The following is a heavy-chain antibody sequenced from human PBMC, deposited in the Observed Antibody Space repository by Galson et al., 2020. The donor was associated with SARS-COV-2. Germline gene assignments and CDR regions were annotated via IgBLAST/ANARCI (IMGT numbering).Heavy chain of an antibody. D-gene: IGHD6-19*01. J-gene: IGHJ4*02. V-gene: IGHV3-33*01. CDR1: GFTFSSYG. Sequence: QLGESLKISCAASGFTFSSYGMHWVRQAPGKGLEWVAVIWYDGSNKYYADSVKGRFTISRDNSKNTLYLQMNSLRAEDTAVYYCARDVSPFRDTTVAENYWGQGTMVTVSS. CDR3: ARDVSPFRDTTVAENY. CDR2: IWYDGSNK.